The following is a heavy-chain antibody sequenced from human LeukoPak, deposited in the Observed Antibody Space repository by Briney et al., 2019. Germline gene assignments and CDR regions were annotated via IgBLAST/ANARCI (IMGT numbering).Heavy chain of an antibody. CDR1: GFTFSRHG. CDR3: ARDRAWNYSDY. CDR2: ISNDGSRK. D-gene: IGHD3-3*01. Sequence: GGSLRLSCAPSGFTFSRHGMHWVRQAPGKGLEWVAIISNDGSRKYYAHSVEGRFTISRDNSKNTLYLQMDSLRAEDTAVYYCARDRAWNYSDYWGQGTLVTVSS. V-gene: IGHV3-30*03. J-gene: IGHJ4*02.